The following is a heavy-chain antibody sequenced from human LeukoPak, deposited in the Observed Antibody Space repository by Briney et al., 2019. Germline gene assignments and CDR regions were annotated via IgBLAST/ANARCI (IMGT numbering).Heavy chain of an antibody. D-gene: IGHD6-13*01. CDR3: AREISSWYRTEGRFDP. J-gene: IGHJ5*02. CDR2: IKQDGSEK. Sequence: GGSLRLSCAASGFTFSSYAMSWVRQAPGKGLEWVANIKQDGSEKYYVDSVNGRFTISRDDAKNSLYLQMNSLRGEDTAVYYCAREISSWYRTEGRFDPWGQGTLVTVSS. V-gene: IGHV3-7*01. CDR1: GFTFSSYA.